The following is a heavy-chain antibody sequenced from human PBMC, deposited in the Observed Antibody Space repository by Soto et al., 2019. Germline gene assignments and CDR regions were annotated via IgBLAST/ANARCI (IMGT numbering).Heavy chain of an antibody. D-gene: IGHD4-17*01. CDR1: GGSISSGGYS. CDR3: ARGGKPVTTVDY. J-gene: IGHJ4*02. V-gene: IGHV4-30-2*01. Sequence: QLQLQESGSGLVKPSQTLSLTCAVSGGSISSGGYSWSWIRQPPGKGLECIGYIYHSGSTYYHPAPKSRVTISVDRATNQFSLELSFVTAAHTPVYYCARGGKPVTTVDYWGQATLFNVSS. CDR2: IYHSGST.